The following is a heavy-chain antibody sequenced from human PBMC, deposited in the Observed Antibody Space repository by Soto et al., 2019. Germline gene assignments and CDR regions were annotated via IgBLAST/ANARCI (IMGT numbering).Heavy chain of an antibody. CDR2: IYWNDDK. Sequence: SGPTLVNPTQTLTLTCTFSGFSLSTSGAGVGWIRQPPGKALEWLALIYWNDDKRYSPSLKSRLTITKDTSKNQVVLTMTNMDPVDTATYYCAHGLRDFWSGYFSYGMDVWGQGTTVTVSS. CDR3: AHGLRDFWSGYFSYGMDV. J-gene: IGHJ6*02. V-gene: IGHV2-5*01. CDR1: GFSLSTSGAG. D-gene: IGHD3-3*01.